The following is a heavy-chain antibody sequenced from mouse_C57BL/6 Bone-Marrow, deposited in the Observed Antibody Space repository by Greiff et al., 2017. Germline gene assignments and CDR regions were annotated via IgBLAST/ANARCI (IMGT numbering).Heavy chain of an antibody. V-gene: IGHV1-53*01. CDR3: AIGYY. J-gene: IGHJ3*01. Sequence: VQLQQSGTELVKPGASVKLSCKASDSAFTSYWMHWVKRRPGQGLDWFGNINPSNVGTNYNEKFTGKATLTVDKSSSTAYMQLSSLTSEDSAVYYCAIGYYWGKGTLVTVSA. CDR1: DSAFTSYW. D-gene: IGHD3-3*01. CDR2: INPSNVGT.